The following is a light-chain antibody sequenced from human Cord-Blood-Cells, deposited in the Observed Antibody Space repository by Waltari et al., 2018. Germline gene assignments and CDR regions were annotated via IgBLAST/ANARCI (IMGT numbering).Light chain of an antibody. CDR2: DAS. CDR1: QDISNY. CDR3: QQYDNLPPLT. V-gene: IGKV1-33*01. J-gene: IGKJ4*01. Sequence: DIQMTQSPSSLSASVGDRVTITCQASQDISNYLNWYQQKPGKAPKLLIYDASKLETGVPSRVSGSGSGTDFTFTISSLQPEDSATYYCQQYDNLPPLTFGGGTKVEIK.